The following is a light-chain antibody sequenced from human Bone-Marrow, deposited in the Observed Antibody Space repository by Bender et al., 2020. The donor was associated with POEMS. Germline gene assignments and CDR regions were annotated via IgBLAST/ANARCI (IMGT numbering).Light chain of an antibody. CDR2: GNN. CDR1: SSNIGAGYD. J-gene: IGLJ3*02. CDR3: QSYDNSLGGWV. Sequence: QSVLTQPPSVSGAPGQRVTISCTGSSSNIGAGYDVHWYQQFAGTAPKLLIYGNNNRPSGVPDRFSGSKSGTSASLAITGLQAEDEADYYCQSYDNSLGGWVFGGGTKLTVL. V-gene: IGLV1-40*01.